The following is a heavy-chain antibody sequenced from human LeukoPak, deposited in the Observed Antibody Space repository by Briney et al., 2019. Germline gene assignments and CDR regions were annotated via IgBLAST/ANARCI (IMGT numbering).Heavy chain of an antibody. J-gene: IGHJ4*02. D-gene: IGHD3-10*01. CDR3: TRDSGDSPGGYYFDY. CDR2: ISAYNANT. V-gene: IGHV1-18*01. Sequence: GASVKVSCKSSGYTFTSHGIIWVRQAPGQGLEWMGWISAYNANTNYAQKFQGRVTMTTDTSTSTAYMELRSLRSDDTAVYYCTRDSGDSPGGYYFDYWGQGTLVTVSS. CDR1: GYTFTSHG.